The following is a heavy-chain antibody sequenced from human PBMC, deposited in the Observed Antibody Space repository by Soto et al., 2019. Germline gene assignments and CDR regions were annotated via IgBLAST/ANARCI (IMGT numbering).Heavy chain of an antibody. J-gene: IGHJ4*02. V-gene: IGHV4-4*07. D-gene: IGHD3-10*01. CDR1: TDSVSSYD. Sequence: QVQLQESGPGLVKPAETLSLTCTSSTDSVSSYDWAWIRQPAGKGLEWIGHIYAHGGTTYNPSLKSRVTLSLDTSKNQVSLTLASVTAMDTAVYYCARAYGSGRTYDHWGQGTLVTVSS. CDR2: IYAHGGT. CDR3: ARAYGSGRTYDH.